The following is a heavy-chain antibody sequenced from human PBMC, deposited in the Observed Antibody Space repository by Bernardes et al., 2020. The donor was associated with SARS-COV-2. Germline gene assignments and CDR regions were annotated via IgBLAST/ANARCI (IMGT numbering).Heavy chain of an antibody. V-gene: IGHV1-24*01. CDR3: TTELGMGGWFDP. J-gene: IGHJ5*02. D-gene: IGHD7-27*01. Sequence: SVKVSCKVSGYTLTKLSMHWVRQAPGKGLEWMGGFDPKDGETIYAQKFQGRVTMTEDTSTDTAYMELSSLRSEDTAVYYCTTELGMGGWFDPWGQGTLVTVSS. CDR1: GYTLTKLS. CDR2: FDPKDGET.